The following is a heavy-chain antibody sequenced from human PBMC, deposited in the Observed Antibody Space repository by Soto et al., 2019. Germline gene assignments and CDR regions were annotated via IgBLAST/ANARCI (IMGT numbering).Heavy chain of an antibody. J-gene: IGHJ4*02. CDR2: INHSGST. CDR1: GGSFSGYY. CDR3: ARGRNYDILTGYPVFDY. Sequence: ETLSLTCAVYGGSFSGYYWSWIRQPPGKGLEWIGEINHSGSTNYNPSLKSRVTISVDTSKNQFSLKLSSVTAADTAVYYCARGRNYDILTGYPVFDYWGQGTLVTVSS. V-gene: IGHV4-34*01. D-gene: IGHD3-9*01.